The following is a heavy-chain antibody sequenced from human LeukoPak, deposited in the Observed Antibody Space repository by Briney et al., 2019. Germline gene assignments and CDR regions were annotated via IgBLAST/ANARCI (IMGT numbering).Heavy chain of an antibody. CDR3: ARGPPAEWELGAFDI. CDR2: ISAYNGNT. CDR1: GYTFTSYG. V-gene: IGHV1-18*01. D-gene: IGHD1-26*01. J-gene: IGHJ3*02. Sequence: ASVKVSRKASGYTFTSYGISWVRQAPGQGLEWMGWISAYNGNTNYAQKLQGRVTMTTDTSTSTAYMELRSLRSDDTAVYYCARGPPAEWELGAFDIWGQGTMVTVSS.